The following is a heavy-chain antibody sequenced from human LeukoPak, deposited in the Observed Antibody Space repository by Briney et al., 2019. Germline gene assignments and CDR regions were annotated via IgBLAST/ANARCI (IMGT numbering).Heavy chain of an antibody. V-gene: IGHV4-30-4*01. CDR1: GGSISSGDYY. D-gene: IGHD5-18*01. J-gene: IGHJ5*02. Sequence: PSQTLSLTCTVSGGSISSGDYYWSWLRQPPGKGLEWIGYIYYSGSTYYNPSLKSRVTISVDTSKNQFSLKLSSVTAADTAVYYCARQGSGYSYTNWFDPWGQGTLVTVSS. CDR3: ARQGSGYSYTNWFDP. CDR2: IYYSGST.